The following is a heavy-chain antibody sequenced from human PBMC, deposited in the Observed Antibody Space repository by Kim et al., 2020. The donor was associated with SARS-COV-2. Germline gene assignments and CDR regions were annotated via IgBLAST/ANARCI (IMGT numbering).Heavy chain of an antibody. V-gene: IGHV4-30-4*01. Sequence: SETLSLTCTVSGGSISSGDYYWSWIRQPPGKGLEWIGYIYYSGSTYYNSSLKSRVTISVDTSKNQFSLKLSSVTAADTAVYYCARDYCSGYLCYGLDVWGQGTTVTVSS. D-gene: IGHD2-15*01. CDR1: GGSISSGDYY. J-gene: IGHJ6*02. CDR2: IYYSGST. CDR3: ARDYCSGYLCYGLDV.